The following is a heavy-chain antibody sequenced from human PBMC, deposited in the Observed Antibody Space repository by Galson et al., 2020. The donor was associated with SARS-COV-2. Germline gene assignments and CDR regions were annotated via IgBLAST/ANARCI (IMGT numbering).Heavy chain of an antibody. CDR3: ARDFWSDCS. CDR2: IDSTSTNI. D-gene: IGHD3-3*01. Sequence: GGSLRLSCAASGFTFSIHNMNWVRLAPGKGPEWVSYIDSTSTNIQFADSVKGRFTVSRDNARDSLYLQMNSLRDEDTAVYYCARDFWSDCSWGQGTLVTVSS. J-gene: IGHJ4*02. CDR1: GFTFSIHN. V-gene: IGHV3-48*02.